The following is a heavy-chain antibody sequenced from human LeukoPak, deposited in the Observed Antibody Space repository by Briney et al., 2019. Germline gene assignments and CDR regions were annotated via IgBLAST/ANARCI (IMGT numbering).Heavy chain of an antibody. CDR3: ALAPEIYGSGSYYFDY. CDR2: IIPIFGTA. J-gene: IGHJ4*02. CDR1: GGTFSSYA. D-gene: IGHD3-10*01. Sequence: SVKVSCKASGGTFSSYAISWVRQAPGQGLEWMGGIIPIFGTANYAQKFQGRVTITADESTSTAYMELSSLRSEDTAVYYCALAPEIYGSGSYYFDYWGQGTLVTVSS. V-gene: IGHV1-69*13.